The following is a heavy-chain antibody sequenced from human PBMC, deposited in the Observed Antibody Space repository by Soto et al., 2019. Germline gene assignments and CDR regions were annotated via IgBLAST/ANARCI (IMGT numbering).Heavy chain of an antibody. Sequence: PSETLSLTCAVYGGSFSGYYWSWIRQPPGKGLGWIGEINHSGSTNYNPSLKSRVTISVDTSKNQFSLKLSSVTAADTAVYYCARGTHGGITFFEVVMNYGMYVWGQGTTVPVSS. CDR2: INHSGST. J-gene: IGHJ6*02. V-gene: IGHV4-34*01. CDR3: ARGTHGGITFFEVVMNYGMYV. D-gene: IGHD3-3*01. CDR1: GGSFSGYY.